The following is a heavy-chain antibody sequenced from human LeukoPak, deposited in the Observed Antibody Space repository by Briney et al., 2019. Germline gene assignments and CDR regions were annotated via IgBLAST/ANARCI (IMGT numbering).Heavy chain of an antibody. D-gene: IGHD2-15*01. CDR2: ISASGGST. CDR1: GFTFSSYA. V-gene: IGHV3-23*01. J-gene: IGHJ2*01. CDR3: ARPRGSYWYFDL. Sequence: GGSLRLSCAASGFTFSSYAMTWVRQAPGKGLEWVSGISASGGSTYYADSVKGRFTISRDNSKNTLYLQINSLRAEDTAVYYCARPRGSYWYFDLWGRGTLVTVSS.